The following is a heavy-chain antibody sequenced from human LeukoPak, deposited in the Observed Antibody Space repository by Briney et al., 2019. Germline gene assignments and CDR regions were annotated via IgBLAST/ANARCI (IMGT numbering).Heavy chain of an antibody. J-gene: IGHJ5*02. D-gene: IGHD2-15*01. CDR2: IYYSGST. V-gene: IGHV4-59*01. CDR1: GGSISSYY. CDR3: ARGWHDWFDP. Sequence: SETLSLTCTVSGGSISSYYWSWLRQPPGKGLEWIGYIYYSGSTNYNPSLKSRVTISVDTSKNQFSLKLSSVTAADTAVYYCARGWHDWFDPWGQGTLVTVSS.